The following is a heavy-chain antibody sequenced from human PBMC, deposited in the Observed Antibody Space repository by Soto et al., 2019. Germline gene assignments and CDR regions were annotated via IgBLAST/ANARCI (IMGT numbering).Heavy chain of an antibody. CDR3: AIGGAQAFRGSWNYHVGYGMDV. Sequence: GASVKVSCKASGYTLTSYYMHWVRQAPGQGLEWMGIISPSGVSTSYAQKFPGRVTMTRDTSTSTVYMELNSVAAPDTAFYFCAIGGAQAFRGSWNYHVGYGMDVWRQGIAVTVSS. D-gene: IGHD3-10*01. CDR2: ISPSGVST. V-gene: IGHV1-46*01. CDR1: GYTLTSYY. J-gene: IGHJ6*02.